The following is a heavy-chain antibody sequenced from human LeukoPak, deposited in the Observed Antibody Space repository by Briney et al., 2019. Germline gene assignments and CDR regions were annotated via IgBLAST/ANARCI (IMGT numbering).Heavy chain of an antibody. CDR3: ARDLIAAAGTPVDYYYGMDV. CDR2: INPSGGST. Sequence: ASVKVSCKASGYTFTSYYMHWVRQAPGQGLEWMGIINPSGGSTSYAQKFQGRVTMTGDTSTSTVYMELSSLRSEDTAVYYCARDLIAAAGTPVDYYYGMDVWGQGTTVTASS. J-gene: IGHJ6*02. CDR1: GYTFTSYY. D-gene: IGHD6-13*01. V-gene: IGHV1-46*01.